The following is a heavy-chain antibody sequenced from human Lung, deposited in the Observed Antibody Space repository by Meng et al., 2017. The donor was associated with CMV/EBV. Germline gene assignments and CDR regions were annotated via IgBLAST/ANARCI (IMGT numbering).Heavy chain of an antibody. V-gene: IGHV5-51*01. J-gene: IGHJ6*02. CDR3: ARQAGYQQLYYYYPMDF. D-gene: IGHD2-2*01. CDR2: IYPDDSDT. CDR1: GYSFTNYW. Sequence: GESXKISCRGLGYSFTNYWIGWVRQMPGKGLEWLGIIYPDDSDTRYSPSFQGQVTISADRSISTAYLQWSSLKASDSAMYYCARQAGYQQLYYYYPMDFWXQGTXVTVSS.